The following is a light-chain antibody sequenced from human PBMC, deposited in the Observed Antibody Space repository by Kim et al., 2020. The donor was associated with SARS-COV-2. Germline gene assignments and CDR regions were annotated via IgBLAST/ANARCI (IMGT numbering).Light chain of an antibody. Sequence: VAPGQKASIPCSGDNLGDKYACWYQQKQGQSPVLVIYQDSKRPAGIPERFSGSTSGNTATLTISGTQAMDEADYYCQAWDSSSVVFGGGTKLTVL. CDR3: QAWDSSSVV. CDR1: NLGDKY. J-gene: IGLJ2*01. CDR2: QDS. V-gene: IGLV3-1*01.